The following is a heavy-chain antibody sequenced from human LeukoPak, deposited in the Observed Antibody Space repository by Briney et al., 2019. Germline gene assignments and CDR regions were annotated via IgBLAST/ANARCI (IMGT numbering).Heavy chain of an antibody. D-gene: IGHD3-10*01. CDR2: IYYSGST. V-gene: IGHV4-39*01. CDR3: ASLPNDYYGSGSFEGY. CDR1: GGSFSDYY. J-gene: IGHJ4*02. Sequence: SETLSLTCGVSGGSFSDYYWTWIRQSPGTGLEWVGSIYYSGSTYYNPSLKSQVTISVDTSKNQFSLKLSSVTAADTAVYYCASLPNDYYGSGSFEGYWGQGTLVTVSS.